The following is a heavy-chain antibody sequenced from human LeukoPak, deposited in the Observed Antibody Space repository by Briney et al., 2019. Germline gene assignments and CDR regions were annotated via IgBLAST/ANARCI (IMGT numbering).Heavy chain of an antibody. D-gene: IGHD3-3*01. CDR2: IWYDGSNK. CDR3: AREGNYDFWSGHYYYYMDV. V-gene: IGHV3-33*01. J-gene: IGHJ6*03. Sequence: PGGSLRLSCAASGFTFSSYGMHWVRQAPGKGLEWVAVIWYDGSNKYYADSVKGRFTISRDNSKNTLYLQMNSLRAEDTAVYYCAREGNYDFWSGHYYYYMDVWGKGTTVTVSS. CDR1: GFTFSSYG.